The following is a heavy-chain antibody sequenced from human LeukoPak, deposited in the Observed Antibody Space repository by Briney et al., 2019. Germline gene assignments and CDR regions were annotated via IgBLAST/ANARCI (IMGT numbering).Heavy chain of an antibody. Sequence: GASVKVSCKASGYTFTGYYMHWVRQAPGQGLEWMGWINPNSGGTNYAQKFQGRVTMTRDTSISTAYMELSRLRSDDTAVYYCARASYIYNRNSNYFDYWGQGTLVTVSS. J-gene: IGHJ4*02. CDR3: ARASYIYNRNSNYFDY. V-gene: IGHV1-2*02. CDR2: INPNSGGT. D-gene: IGHD1-14*01. CDR1: GYTFTGYY.